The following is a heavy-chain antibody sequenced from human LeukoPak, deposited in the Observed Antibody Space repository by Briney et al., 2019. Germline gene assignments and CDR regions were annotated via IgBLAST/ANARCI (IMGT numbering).Heavy chain of an antibody. CDR1: GGTFSSYA. D-gene: IGHD3-10*01. CDR2: IIPIFGTA. Sequence: ASVKVSCKASGGTFSSYAISWVRQAPGQGLEWMGGIIPIFGTANYAQKFQGRVTITTDESTSTGYMELSSLRSEDTAVYYCARSYYYGSGSYYRPDAFDIWGQGTMVTVSS. V-gene: IGHV1-69*05. J-gene: IGHJ3*02. CDR3: ARSYYYGSGSYYRPDAFDI.